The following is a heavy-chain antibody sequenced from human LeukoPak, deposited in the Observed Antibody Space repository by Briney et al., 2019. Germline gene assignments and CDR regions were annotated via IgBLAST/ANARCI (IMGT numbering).Heavy chain of an antibody. V-gene: IGHV3-73*01. CDR2: IRSKTNNYAT. D-gene: IGHD4/OR15-4a*01. Sequence: GGSLRLSCAASGFTFSDSAFHWLRQASGKGLEWVGRIRSKTNNYATAYTASVKGRFTISRDDSKNTAYLQMNSLNTEDTAMYYCTRHLIGATPFDYWGQGTLVSVSS. CDR1: GFTFSDSA. J-gene: IGHJ4*02. CDR3: TRHLIGATPFDY.